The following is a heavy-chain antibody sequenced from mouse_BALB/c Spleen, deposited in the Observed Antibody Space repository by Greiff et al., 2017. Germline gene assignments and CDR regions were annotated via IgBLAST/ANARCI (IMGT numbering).Heavy chain of an antibody. CDR2: ILPGSGST. D-gene: IGHD3-1*01. CDR3: ASQAGAMDY. CDR1: GYTFSSYW. V-gene: IGHV1-9*01. Sequence: QVQLKESGAELMKPGASVKISCKATGYTFSSYWIEWVKQRPGHGLEWIGEILPGSGSTNYNEKFKGKATFTADTSSNTAYMQLSSLTSEDSAVYYCASQAGAMDYWGQGTSVTVSS. J-gene: IGHJ4*01.